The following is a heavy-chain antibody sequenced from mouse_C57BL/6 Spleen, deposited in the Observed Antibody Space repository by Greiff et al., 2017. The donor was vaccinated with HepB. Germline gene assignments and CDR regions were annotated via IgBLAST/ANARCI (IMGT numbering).Heavy chain of an antibody. CDR3: ATPGAMDY. V-gene: IGHV1-59*01. CDR2: IDPSDSYT. CDR1: GYTFTSYW. Sequence: VQLQQPGAELVRPGTSVKLSCKASGYTFTSYWMHWVKQRPGQGLEWIGVIDPSDSYTNYNQKFKGKATLTVDTSSSTAYMQLSSLTSEDSAVYYCATPGAMDYWGQGTSVTVSS. J-gene: IGHJ4*01.